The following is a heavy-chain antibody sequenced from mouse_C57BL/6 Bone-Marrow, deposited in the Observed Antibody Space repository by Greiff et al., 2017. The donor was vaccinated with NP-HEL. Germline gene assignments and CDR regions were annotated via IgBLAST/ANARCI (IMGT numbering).Heavy chain of an antibody. J-gene: IGHJ4*01. Sequence: QVQLQQSGAELARPGASVKLSCKASGYTFTSYGISWVKQRTGQGLEWIGEIYPRSGNTYYNEKFKGKATLTADKSSSTAYMELRSLTSEDSAVYFCARLHYYGSRDYAMDYWGQGTSVTVSS. CDR3: ARLHYYGSRDYAMDY. CDR1: GYTFTSYG. V-gene: IGHV1-81*01. D-gene: IGHD1-1*01. CDR2: IYPRSGNT.